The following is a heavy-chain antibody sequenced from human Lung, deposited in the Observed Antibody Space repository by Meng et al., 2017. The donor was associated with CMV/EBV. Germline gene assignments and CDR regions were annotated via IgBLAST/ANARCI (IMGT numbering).Heavy chain of an antibody. Sequence: SVXVSXXASGGTFSSYTISWVRQAPGQGLEWMGRISPILGIANYAQKFQGRVTITADKSTSTAYMELSSLRSEDADVYYCARETQDCSSTSCHFDYWGQGALVTVSS. V-gene: IGHV1-69*04. CDR3: ARETQDCSSTSCHFDY. CDR1: GGTFSSYT. J-gene: IGHJ4*02. CDR2: ISPILGIA. D-gene: IGHD2-2*01.